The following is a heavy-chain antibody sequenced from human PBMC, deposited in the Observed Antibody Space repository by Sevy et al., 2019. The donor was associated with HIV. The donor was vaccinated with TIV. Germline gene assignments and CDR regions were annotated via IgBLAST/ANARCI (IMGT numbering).Heavy chain of an antibody. CDR1: GFSFGDYV. CDR2: IRSKAYGGTT. Sequence: GGSLRLSCTASGFSFGDYVLNWVRQAPGKGLEWVGFIRSKAYGGTTEYAASVRGRFTISSDDSKSIAYLQMNSLQTEDTAVYYCARGGITGTSPDVPGYGMDVWGQGTTVTVSS. D-gene: IGHD1-7*01. J-gene: IGHJ6*02. V-gene: IGHV3-49*04. CDR3: ARGGITGTSPDVPGYGMDV.